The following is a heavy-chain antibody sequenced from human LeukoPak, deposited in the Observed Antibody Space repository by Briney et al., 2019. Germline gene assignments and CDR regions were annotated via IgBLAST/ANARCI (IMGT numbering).Heavy chain of an antibody. Sequence: SETLSLTCAVSGYSISSGYYWGWIRQPPGKELEWIGSIYHSGSTYYNPSLKSRVTISVDTSKNQFSLKLSSVTAADTAVYYCARHEEEDGYNAKTFDYWGQGTLVTVSS. J-gene: IGHJ4*02. CDR3: ARHEEEDGYNAKTFDY. D-gene: IGHD5-24*01. CDR2: IYHSGST. CDR1: GYSISSGYY. V-gene: IGHV4-38-2*01.